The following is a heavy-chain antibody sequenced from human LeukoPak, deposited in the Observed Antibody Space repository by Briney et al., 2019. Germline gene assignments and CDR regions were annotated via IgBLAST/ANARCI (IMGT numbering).Heavy chain of an antibody. D-gene: IGHD5-24*01. V-gene: IGHV3-21*04. Sequence: GGSLRLSCAASGFTFSSYSMNWVRQAPGKGLEWVSSISSSSSYIYYADSVKGRFTISRDNSKGAVYLQMNSLRPEDTAVYYCAKDDAWLQYGNWGRGTLVTVSS. CDR3: AKDDAWLQYGN. CDR2: ISSSSSYI. CDR1: GFTFSSYS. J-gene: IGHJ4*02.